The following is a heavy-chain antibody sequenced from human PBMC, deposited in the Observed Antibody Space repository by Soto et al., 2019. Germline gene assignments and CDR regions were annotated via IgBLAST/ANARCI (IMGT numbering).Heavy chain of an antibody. CDR1: GDSVSSNSAA. CDR2: THYRSKWSY. J-gene: IGHJ4*02. CDR3: ARGNKPSDTTLDY. D-gene: IGHD1-1*01. V-gene: IGHV6-1*01. Sequence: SQTLSLTCAISGDSVSSNSAAWNWIRQSPSRGLEWLGRTHYRSKWSYNYAVSVKSRITINPDTSKNQFSLQLSSVTPEDTAVYYCARGNKPSDTTLDYWGQGTLVTVSS.